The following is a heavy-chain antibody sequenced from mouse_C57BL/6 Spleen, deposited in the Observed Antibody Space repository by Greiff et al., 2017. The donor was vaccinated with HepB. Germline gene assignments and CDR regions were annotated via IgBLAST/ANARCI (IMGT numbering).Heavy chain of an antibody. CDR1: GYAFSSYW. Sequence: QVQLQQSGAELVKPGASVKISCKASGYAFSSYWMNWVKQRPGKGLEWIGQIYPGDGDTNYNGKFKGKATLTADKSSSTAYMQLSSLTSEDSAVYFCARHSSGYSYWYFDVWGTGTTVTVSS. CDR2: IYPGDGDT. CDR3: ARHSSGYSYWYFDV. J-gene: IGHJ1*03. D-gene: IGHD3-2*02. V-gene: IGHV1-80*01.